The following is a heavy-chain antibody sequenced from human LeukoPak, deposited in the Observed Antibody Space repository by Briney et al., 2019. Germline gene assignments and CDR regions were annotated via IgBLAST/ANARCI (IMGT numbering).Heavy chain of an antibody. CDR2: ISGSGGST. D-gene: IGHD1-20*01. CDR3: APLTGGYYFDY. CDR1: GFTFSSYA. Sequence: GGSLRLSCAASGFTFSSYAMSWVRQAPGKGLEWVSAISGSGGSTYYADSVKGRFTISRDNSKNTLYPQMNSLRAEDTAVYYCAPLTGGYYFDYWGQGTLVTVSS. J-gene: IGHJ4*02. V-gene: IGHV3-23*01.